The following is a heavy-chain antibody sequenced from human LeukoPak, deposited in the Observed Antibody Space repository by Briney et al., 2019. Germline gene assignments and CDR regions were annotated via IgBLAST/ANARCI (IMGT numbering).Heavy chain of an antibody. CDR1: GYTSTSYD. Sequence: GASVKVSCKASGYTSTSYDINWVRQATGQGLEWMGWMNPNSGNTGYAQKFQGRVTMTRNTSISTAYMELSSLRSEDRAVYYCARGSITMVPSIDYWGQGTLVTVSS. D-gene: IGHD3-10*01. V-gene: IGHV1-8*01. J-gene: IGHJ4*02. CDR3: ARGSITMVPSIDY. CDR2: MNPNSGNT.